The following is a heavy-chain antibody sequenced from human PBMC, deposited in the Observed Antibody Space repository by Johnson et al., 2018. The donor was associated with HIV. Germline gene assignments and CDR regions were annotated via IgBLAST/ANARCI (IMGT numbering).Heavy chain of an antibody. Sequence: VQLVESGGVVVQPGGSLRLSCAASGFTFADYAMHWVRQAPGKGLEWVSLISRAGGRTYYADSVKGRFTISRDNSKHSLYLQMNSLRAEDTALYYCAKDIQAGTHDAFDIWGQGTMVTVSS. D-gene: IGHD1-7*01. CDR2: ISRAGGRT. CDR3: AKDIQAGTHDAFDI. CDR1: GFTFADYA. V-gene: IGHV3-43D*03. J-gene: IGHJ3*02.